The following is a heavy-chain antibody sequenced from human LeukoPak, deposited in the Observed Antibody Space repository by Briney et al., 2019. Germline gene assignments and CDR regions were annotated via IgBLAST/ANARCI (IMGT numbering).Heavy chain of an antibody. V-gene: IGHV1-69*04. CDR3: ARDEIVGATTSPAYYFDY. Sequence: SVKVSCKASGYTFTSYDINWVRQATGQGLEWMGRIIPILGIANYAQKFQGRVTITADKSTSTAYMELSSLRSEDTAVYYCARDEIVGATTSPAYYFDYWGQGTLVTVSS. J-gene: IGHJ4*02. D-gene: IGHD1-26*01. CDR2: IIPILGIA. CDR1: GYTFTSYD.